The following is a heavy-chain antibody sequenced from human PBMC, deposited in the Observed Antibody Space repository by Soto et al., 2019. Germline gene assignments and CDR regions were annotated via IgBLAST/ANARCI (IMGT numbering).Heavy chain of an antibody. J-gene: IGHJ6*02. CDR3: ARVTPGNNLVFFSGVDF. V-gene: IGHV3-30-3*01. Sequence: GGSLRLSCVASGFTFDTYGIHWVRQAPGKGLQWVALISYEGSNTYYADSVRGRFTISRDNSKNTIYLQMNTLRPEDTGLYYCARVTPGNNLVFFSGVDFCGQGTSVTV. CDR2: ISYEGSNT. D-gene: IGHD1-1*01. CDR1: GFTFDTYG.